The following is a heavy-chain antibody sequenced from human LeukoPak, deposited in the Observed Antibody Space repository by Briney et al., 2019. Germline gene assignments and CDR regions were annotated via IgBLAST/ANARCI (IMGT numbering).Heavy chain of an antibody. CDR1: GYTFTSYG. V-gene: IGHV1-18*01. CDR3: ARAVDGWLHNNLFDY. Sequence: ASVKVSCKASGYTFTSYGISWVRQAPGQGLEWMGWISAYNGNTNYAQKLQGRVTMTTDTSTSTAYMELRSLRSDDTAVYYCARAVDGWLHNNLFDYWGQGTLVTVSS. D-gene: IGHD5-24*01. J-gene: IGHJ4*02. CDR2: ISAYNGNT.